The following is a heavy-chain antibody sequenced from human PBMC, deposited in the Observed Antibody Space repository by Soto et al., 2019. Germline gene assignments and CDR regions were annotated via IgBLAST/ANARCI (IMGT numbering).Heavy chain of an antibody. D-gene: IGHD6-13*01. CDR2: IWYDGSNK. CDR3: ARGGSSWYGYFQH. J-gene: IGHJ1*01. V-gene: IGHV3-33*01. Sequence: QVQLVESGGGVVQPGRSLRLSCAASGFTFSSYGMHWVRQAPGKGLEWVAVIWYDGSNKYYADSVKGRFTISRDNSKNTLYLQMNSLRAEDTAVYYCARGGSSWYGYFQHWGQRTLVTVSS. CDR1: GFTFSSYG.